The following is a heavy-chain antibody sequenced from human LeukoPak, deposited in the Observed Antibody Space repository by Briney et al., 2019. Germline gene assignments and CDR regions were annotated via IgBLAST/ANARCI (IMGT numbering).Heavy chain of an antibody. CDR1: GFTSSSYG. Sequence: PGGSLRLSCAASGFTSSSYGMHWVRQAPGKGLEWVAVIWYDGSNKYYADSVKGRFTISRDNSKNTLYLQMNSLRAEDTAVYYCARDRAGGYYFDYWGQGTLVTVSS. CDR3: ARDRAGGYYFDY. J-gene: IGHJ4*02. CDR2: IWYDGSNK. D-gene: IGHD3-10*01. V-gene: IGHV3-33*01.